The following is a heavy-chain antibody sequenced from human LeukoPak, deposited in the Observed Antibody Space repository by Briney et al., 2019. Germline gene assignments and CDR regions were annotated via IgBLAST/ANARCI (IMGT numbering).Heavy chain of an antibody. CDR2: ISYDGSNK. CDR1: RFTFSSYA. Sequence: GGSLRLSCAASRFTFSSYAMHWVRQAPGKGLEWVAVISYDGSNKYYADSLKGRFTISRDNAKNSVYLQMNSLRADDTAVYYCARLSYDSGTHYTCYEYWGQGTLVTVSS. D-gene: IGHD3-10*01. J-gene: IGHJ4*02. V-gene: IGHV3-30*04. CDR3: ARLSYDSGTHYTCYEY.